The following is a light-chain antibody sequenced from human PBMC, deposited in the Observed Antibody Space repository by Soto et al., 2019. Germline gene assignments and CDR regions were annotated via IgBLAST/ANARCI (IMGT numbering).Light chain of an antibody. V-gene: IGLV2-14*01. CDR2: EVN. Sequence: QSALTQPASVSGSPGQSITISCTGTISDVGGYNYVSWYQQHPGKAPKLIIYEVNSRPSGVSNRFSGSKSGNTASLTISGLQAEDEADYYCSSYTSSSTRVFGGGTKLTVL. CDR3: SSYTSSSTRV. CDR1: ISDVGGYNY. J-gene: IGLJ3*02.